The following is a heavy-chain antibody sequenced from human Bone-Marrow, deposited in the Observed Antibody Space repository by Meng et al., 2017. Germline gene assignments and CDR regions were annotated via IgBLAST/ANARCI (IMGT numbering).Heavy chain of an antibody. CDR2: ISYDGSNK. Sequence: GESLKISCAASGFTFSSYAMHWVRQAPGKGLEWVAVISYDGSNKYYADSVKGRFTISRDNSKNTLYLQMNSLRAEDTALYYCARGGWLRFLEDAFDIWGQGTMVTVSS. CDR1: GFTFSSYA. CDR3: ARGGWLRFLEDAFDI. D-gene: IGHD5-12*01. J-gene: IGHJ3*02. V-gene: IGHV3-30*04.